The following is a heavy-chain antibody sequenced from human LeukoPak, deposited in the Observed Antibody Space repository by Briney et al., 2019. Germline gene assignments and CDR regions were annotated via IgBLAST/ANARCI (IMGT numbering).Heavy chain of an antibody. CDR2: INHSGST. D-gene: IGHD3-3*01. Sequence: PSETLPLTCAVYGGSFSGYYWSWIRQPPGKGLEWIGEINHSGSTNYNPSLKSRVTISVDTSKNQFSLKLSSVTAADTAVYYCARISDFWSGWIDYWGQGTLVTVSS. J-gene: IGHJ4*02. CDR3: ARISDFWSGWIDY. CDR1: GGSFSGYY. V-gene: IGHV4-34*01.